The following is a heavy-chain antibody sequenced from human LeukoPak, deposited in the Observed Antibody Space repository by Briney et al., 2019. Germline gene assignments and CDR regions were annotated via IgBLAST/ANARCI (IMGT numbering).Heavy chain of an antibody. D-gene: IGHD3-16*02. CDR3: ARAIGDDAFDI. J-gene: IGHJ3*02. CDR2: IYTSGST. V-gene: IGHV4-61*09. Sequence: SETLSLTCTVSGGSVSSGSYYWSWIRQPAGKGLEWIGHIYTSGSTNYNPSLKSRVTMSVDTSKNQFSLQLNSVTPEDTAVYYCARAIGDDAFDIWGQGTMVTVSS. CDR1: GGSVSSGSYY.